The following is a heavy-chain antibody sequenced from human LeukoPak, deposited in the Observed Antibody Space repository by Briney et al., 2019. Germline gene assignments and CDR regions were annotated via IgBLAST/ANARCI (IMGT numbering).Heavy chain of an antibody. CDR1: GYIFTSYW. V-gene: IGHV5-51*01. J-gene: IGHJ4*02. Sequence: GASLQISCKGSGYIFTSYWIGWVRQVPGKGLEGMGIIYPGESDTRDSPSFQGQVTISADKSITTAYLQWSSLKASDTAIYYCARIKDGYILDYWGQGTLVTVSS. CDR3: ARIKDGYILDY. D-gene: IGHD5-24*01. CDR2: IYPGESDT.